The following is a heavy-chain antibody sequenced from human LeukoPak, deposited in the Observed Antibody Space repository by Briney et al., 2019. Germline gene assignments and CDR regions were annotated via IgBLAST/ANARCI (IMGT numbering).Heavy chain of an antibody. D-gene: IGHD3-9*01. CDR1: GFTFSSYG. Sequence: GGSLRLSCAASGFTFSSYGMSWVRQAPGKGLEWVSAISGSGGSTYYADSVKGRFTISRDNSKNTLYLQMNSLRAEDTAVYYCAKAPHFDWLSLILRTWGQGTMVTVSS. J-gene: IGHJ3*01. CDR3: AKAPHFDWLSLILRT. V-gene: IGHV3-23*01. CDR2: ISGSGGST.